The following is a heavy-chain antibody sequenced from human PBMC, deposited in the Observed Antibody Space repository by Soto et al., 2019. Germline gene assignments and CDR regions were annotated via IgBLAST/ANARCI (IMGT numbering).Heavy chain of an antibody. J-gene: IGHJ3*01. CDR3: ARVKRSKGRVTFDV. V-gene: IGHV3-11*05. CDR1: GFIFSEYY. D-gene: IGHD3-10*01. CDR2: ISTSGSYT. Sequence: QVELVESGGGLGKPGGSLRLSCEASGFIFSEYYMSWIRQAPGKGLEWDSYISTSGSYTNSADSVKGRRIISRDNGVNSVHLKMNNLTADDTAVYYCARVKRSKGRVTFDVWGQGTMVTVSS.